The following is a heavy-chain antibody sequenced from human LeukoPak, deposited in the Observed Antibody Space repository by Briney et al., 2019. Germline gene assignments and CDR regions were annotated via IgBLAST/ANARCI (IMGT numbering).Heavy chain of an antibody. J-gene: IGHJ4*02. CDR1: GFTFSSYG. CDR2: ISYDGSNK. Sequence: GRSLRLSCAAPGFTFSSYGMHWVRQAPGKGLEWVAVISYDGSNKYYADSVKGRFTISRDNSKNTLYLQMNSLRAEDTAVYYCAKDLFDYWGQGTLVTVSS. V-gene: IGHV3-30*18. CDR3: AKDLFDY.